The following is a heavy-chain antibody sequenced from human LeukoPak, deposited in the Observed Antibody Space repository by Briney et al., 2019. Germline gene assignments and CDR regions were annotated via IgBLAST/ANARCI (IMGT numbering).Heavy chain of an antibody. J-gene: IGHJ2*01. CDR3: ARHGYYYDSSGNTPYYWYFDL. Sequence: SETLSLTCSVSGGSISSYYWSWIRQPPGKGREGIGYIYYSGSTNYTPSLNSPVTISVHTSKNHFSLKLSSVPAADTAVYYCARHGYYYDSSGNTPYYWYFDLWGRGTLVTVSS. V-gene: IGHV4-59*08. D-gene: IGHD3-22*01. CDR2: IYYSGST. CDR1: GGSISSYY.